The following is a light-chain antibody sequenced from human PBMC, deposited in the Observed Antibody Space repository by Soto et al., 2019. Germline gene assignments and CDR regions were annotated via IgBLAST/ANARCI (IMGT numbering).Light chain of an antibody. CDR3: QQYTRYPQT. J-gene: IGKJ1*01. CDR1: QGIKHK. V-gene: IGKV1-16*02. CDR2: AAS. Sequence: DIQMTQSPSSLSASVRDRATITCRASQGIKHKLPWFQQKPGKAPKSLIYAASKLQSGVPSQFSGSGSGTDFTLTISSLQPEDSATYYCQQYTRYPQTFGQGTKVDIK.